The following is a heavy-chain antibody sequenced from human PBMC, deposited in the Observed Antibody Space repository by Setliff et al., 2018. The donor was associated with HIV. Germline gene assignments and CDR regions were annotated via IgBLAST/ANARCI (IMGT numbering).Heavy chain of an antibody. J-gene: IGHJ4*02. Sequence: SETLSLTCDVSGFSISSRYYWGWIRQSPGKGLEWIGNIYHTGSSYYNPSLKSRVTISVDTSKSQFSLRLNSVTATDTALYYCARGRFHRLHRPYSGSGSLGIQYFDYWGQGTLVTVSS. D-gene: IGHD3-10*01. CDR1: GFSISSRYY. CDR2: IYHTGSS. CDR3: ARGRFHRLHRPYSGSGSLGIQYFDY. V-gene: IGHV4-38-2*01.